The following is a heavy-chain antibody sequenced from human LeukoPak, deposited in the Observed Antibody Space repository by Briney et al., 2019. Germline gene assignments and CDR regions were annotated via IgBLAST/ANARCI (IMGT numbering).Heavy chain of an antibody. J-gene: IGHJ6*02. CDR3: ARDGSGIYYYYYYTMDV. V-gene: IGHV3-7*04. D-gene: IGHD3-10*01. CDR2: INQDGGEK. CDR1: EFTFSRYW. Sequence: PGGSLGLSCAASEFTFSRYWMSWVRQAPGKGLEWVANINQDGGEKHYVDSVKGRFTISRDNAKNSLYLQMNSLRAEDTAVYYCARDGSGIYYYYYYTMDVWGQGTTVTVSS.